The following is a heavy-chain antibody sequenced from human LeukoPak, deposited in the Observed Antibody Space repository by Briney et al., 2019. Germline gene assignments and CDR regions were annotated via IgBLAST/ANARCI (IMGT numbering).Heavy chain of an antibody. CDR3: ARQRLDAFRGMEV. V-gene: IGHV4-4*02. Sequence: SGTLSLTSVVFGGSISSSNWWSWVRQSPGKGLEWIGDIYHSGSTKYNSSLGGRVIMSVDKSKNQISLILSSVTAADSAVYFCARQRLDAFRGMEVWGQGTTVTVSS. CDR2: IYHSGST. D-gene: IGHD1-1*01. CDR1: GGSISSSNW. J-gene: IGHJ6*02.